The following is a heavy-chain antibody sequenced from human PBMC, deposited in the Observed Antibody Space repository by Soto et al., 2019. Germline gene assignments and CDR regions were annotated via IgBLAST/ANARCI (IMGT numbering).Heavy chain of an antibody. D-gene: IGHD3-3*01. Sequence: QVQLVQSGAEVKKPGSSVKVSCKASGGTFSSYAISWVRQAPGQGLEWMGGIIPIFSTANYAQKFQGRVTITADESTSTAYMELSSLRSEDTAVYYCARASHYDFWSGYYYYGMDVWGQGTTVTVSS. CDR1: GGTFSSYA. CDR2: IIPIFSTA. V-gene: IGHV1-69*01. J-gene: IGHJ6*02. CDR3: ARASHYDFWSGYYYYGMDV.